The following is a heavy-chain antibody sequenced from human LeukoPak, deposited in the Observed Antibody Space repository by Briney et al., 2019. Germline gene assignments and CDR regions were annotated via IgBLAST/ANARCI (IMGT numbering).Heavy chain of an antibody. D-gene: IGHD3-9*01. V-gene: IGHV4-34*01. CDR1: GGSFSGYY. Sequence: SETLSLTCAVYGGSFSGYYWSWIRQPPGKGLEWIGEINHSGSTNYNPSLKSRVTISVDTSKNQFSLKLSSVTAAEMAVYYCARGLYDILTTRWRGFDPWGQGTLVTVSS. CDR2: INHSGST. CDR3: ARGLYDILTTRWRGFDP. J-gene: IGHJ5*02.